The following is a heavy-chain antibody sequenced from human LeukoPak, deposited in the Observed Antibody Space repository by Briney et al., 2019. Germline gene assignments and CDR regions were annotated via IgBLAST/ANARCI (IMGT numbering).Heavy chain of an antibody. J-gene: IGHJ4*02. CDR1: GGSISSSSYY. CDR2: IYYSGST. Sequence: PSDTLSLTCTVSGGSISSSSYYWGWIRQPPGKGLEWIGSIYYSGSTYYNPSLKSRVTISVDTSKNQFSLELSSVTAADTAVYYCARLWLGNYFDYWGQGTLVTVSS. V-gene: IGHV4-39*01. CDR3: ARLWLGNYFDY. D-gene: IGHD3-10*01.